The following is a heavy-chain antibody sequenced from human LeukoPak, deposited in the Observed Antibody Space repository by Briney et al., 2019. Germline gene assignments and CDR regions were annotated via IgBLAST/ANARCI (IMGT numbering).Heavy chain of an antibody. J-gene: IGHJ4*02. Sequence: PSETLSLTCSVSGGSISSYCWSWTRQPPGKGLECIGYISYSGSTNYNPSLKSRVNISVDTSKNQFSLKLSSVTAADTAVYYCARSGVESGYCSHFDYWGQGTLVTVAS. D-gene: IGHD3-3*01. CDR3: ARSGVESGYCSHFDY. V-gene: IGHV4-59*08. CDR2: ISYSGST. CDR1: GGSISSYC.